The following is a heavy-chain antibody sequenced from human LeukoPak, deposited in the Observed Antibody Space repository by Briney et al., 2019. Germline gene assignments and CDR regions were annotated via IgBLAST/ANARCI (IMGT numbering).Heavy chain of an antibody. V-gene: IGHV3-33*06. CDR2: ISYDGSDK. J-gene: IGHJ3*02. Sequence: AGGSLRLSCAASGFTFSSYGMHWVRQAPGKGLEWVAVISYDGSDKYYADSVKGRFTISRDNSENTVFLQMNSLRAEDTAVYYCAKDLEDFWSGYYGEGDAFDIWGQGTMVTVSS. CDR1: GFTFSSYG. D-gene: IGHD3-3*01. CDR3: AKDLEDFWSGYYGEGDAFDI.